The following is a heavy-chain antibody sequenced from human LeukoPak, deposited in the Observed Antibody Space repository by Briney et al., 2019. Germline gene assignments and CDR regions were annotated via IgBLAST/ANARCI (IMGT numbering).Heavy chain of an antibody. CDR2: INPNSGGT. Sequence: GASVKVSCKASGSTCTAYYMHWVRQAPEQRLEWMGWINPNSGGTNYAQKFQGRVTMTRETSISTAYMELSRRRSDDTAMYYCAREGDHDGFDYWGQGTLVTVSS. V-gene: IGHV1-2*02. CDR3: AREGDHDGFDY. J-gene: IGHJ4*02. CDR1: GSTCTAYY. D-gene: IGHD2-21*02.